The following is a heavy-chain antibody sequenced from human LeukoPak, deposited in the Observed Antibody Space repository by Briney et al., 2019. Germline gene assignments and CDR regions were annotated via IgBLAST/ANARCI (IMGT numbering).Heavy chain of an antibody. CDR1: GFHFNNHG. CDR2: VGYDGTNK. Sequence: GGSLRLSCAASGFHFNNHGMHWVRQAPGKGLEWVAFVGYDGTNKFYVDSVKGRFTISRDNSKNTVFLQMNSLRAEDTAVCYCAKDQVTRGGNSFDSWGQGTLITV. D-gene: IGHD2-15*01. CDR3: AKDQVTRGGNSFDS. J-gene: IGHJ4*02. V-gene: IGHV3-30*02.